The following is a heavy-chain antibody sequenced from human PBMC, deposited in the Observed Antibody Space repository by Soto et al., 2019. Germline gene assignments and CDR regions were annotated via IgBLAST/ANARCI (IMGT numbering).Heavy chain of an antibody. V-gene: IGHV4-30-2*01. CDR2: IYHSGST. J-gene: IGHJ4*02. CDR3: ARAGGLGAVAVDY. CDR1: GGSISSGGYS. Sequence: QLQLQESGSGLVKPSQTVSLTCAVYGGSISSGGYSWSWIRQPPAKGLEWIGYIYHSGSTYYNPSLKSRVTISVDRSKNQFSLKLSSVTAADTAVYYCARAGGLGAVAVDYWGQGTLVTVSS. D-gene: IGHD6-19*01.